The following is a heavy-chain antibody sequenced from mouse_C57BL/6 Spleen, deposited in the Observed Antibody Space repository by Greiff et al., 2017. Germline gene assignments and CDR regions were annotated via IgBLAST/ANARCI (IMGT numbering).Heavy chain of an antibody. V-gene: IGHV2-5*01. D-gene: IGHD2-13*01. CDR2: IWRGGST. Sequence: QVQLQQSGPGLVQPSQCLSITCKVSGFSLTSYGVHWVRQSPGKGLEWLGVIWRGGSTDYNAAFMYRLSITKANSKGQVFFKMNSLQADDTSSYYCAKNEYDDYGFGDWGHGTTLSVAS. CDR1: GFSLTSYG. CDR3: AKNEYDDYGFGD. J-gene: IGHJ2*01.